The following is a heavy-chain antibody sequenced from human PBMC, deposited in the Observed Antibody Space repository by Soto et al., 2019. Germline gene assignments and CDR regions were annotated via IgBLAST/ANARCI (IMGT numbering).Heavy chain of an antibody. CDR1: GFTFTSSA. Sequence: ASVKVSCKASGFTFTSSAMQWVRQARGQGLEWIGWISACNGNTNYAQKLQGRVTMTTDTSTSTAYMELRSLRSDDTAVYYCARDLSSGWYGRFDYWAREPWSPSPQ. J-gene: IGHJ4*02. D-gene: IGHD6-19*01. CDR3: ARDLSSGWYGRFDY. V-gene: IGHV1-18*01. CDR2: ISACNGNT.